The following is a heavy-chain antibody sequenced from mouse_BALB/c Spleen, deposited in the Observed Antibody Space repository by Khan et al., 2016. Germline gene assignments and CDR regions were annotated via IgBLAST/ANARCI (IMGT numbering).Heavy chain of an antibody. CDR1: ASTFSGNW. J-gene: IGHJ2*01. V-gene: IGHV1-9*01. CDR3: ARYANYCFDY. Sequence: VQLQESGAELMKPGASVKISCKTTASTFSGNWIEWVKQRPGHGLEWIGEILPGSGSTNYNEKFKDKASITADPSSSIVYLQFSSLTSEDSAVYFCARYANYCFDYWGQGTTLIVSS. CDR2: ILPGSGST.